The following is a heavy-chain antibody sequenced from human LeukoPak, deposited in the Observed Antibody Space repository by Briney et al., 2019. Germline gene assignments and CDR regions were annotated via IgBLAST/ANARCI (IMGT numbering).Heavy chain of an antibody. V-gene: IGHV1-8*02. D-gene: IGHD3/OR15-3a*01. CDR3: ARGPSWNFLTGSSYYFDY. Sequence: ASVKVSCKASGYTFTSYGISWVRQAPGQGLEWMGWMNPNSGNTGYAQKFQGRVTMTRNTSISTAYMELSSLRSDDTAVYYCARGPSWNFLTGSSYYFDYWDQGTLVTVSS. CDR2: MNPNSGNT. J-gene: IGHJ4*02. CDR1: GYTFTSYG.